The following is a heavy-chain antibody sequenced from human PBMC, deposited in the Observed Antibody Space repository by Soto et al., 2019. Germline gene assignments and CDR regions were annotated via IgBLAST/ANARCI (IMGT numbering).Heavy chain of an antibody. D-gene: IGHD1-26*01. J-gene: IGHJ4*02. CDR1: GFTFSSYS. CDR2: ISSSSSYT. Sequence: GGSLRLSCAASGFTFSSYSMNWVRQAPGKGLEWVSSISSSSSYTYYADSVKGRFTISRDNAKNTLYLQMNSLRAEDTAVYYCARDSGSNTIHFDSWGQGTMVTVSS. CDR3: ARDSGSNTIHFDS. V-gene: IGHV3-21*01.